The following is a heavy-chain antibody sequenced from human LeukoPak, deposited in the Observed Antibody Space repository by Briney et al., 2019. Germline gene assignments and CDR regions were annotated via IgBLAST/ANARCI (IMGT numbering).Heavy chain of an antibody. CDR3: AREGYDSSGYYPQH. D-gene: IGHD3-22*01. V-gene: IGHV3-21*01. CDR2: ISSSSSYI. J-gene: IGHJ1*01. CDR1: GFTFRSYS. Sequence: GGSLRLSCAASGFTFRSYSMNWVRQAPGKGLEWVSSISSSSSYIYYADSVKGRFTISRDNAKNSLYLQMNSLRAEDTAVYYCAREGYDSSGYYPQHWGQGTLVTVSS.